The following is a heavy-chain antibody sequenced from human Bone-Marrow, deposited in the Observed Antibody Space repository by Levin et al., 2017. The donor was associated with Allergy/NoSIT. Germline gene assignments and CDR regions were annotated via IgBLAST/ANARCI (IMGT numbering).Heavy chain of an antibody. CDR2: LSSSGVTA. CDR1: GFTFSSHA. J-gene: IGHJ3*02. CDR3: AKLVRRQTSNAFDM. Sequence: GGLRLSCAASGFTFSSHAMSWVRQAPGKGLEWVSGLSSSGVTAYYTDSVKGRFTISRDNSQNTLYLQMNSLRVEDSAVYYCAKLVRRQTSNAFDMWGHGTMVNVSS. D-gene: IGHD2-21*01. V-gene: IGHV3-23*01.